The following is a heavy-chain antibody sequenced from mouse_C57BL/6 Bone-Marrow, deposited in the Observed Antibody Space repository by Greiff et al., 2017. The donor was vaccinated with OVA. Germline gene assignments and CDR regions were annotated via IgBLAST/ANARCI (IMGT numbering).Heavy chain of an antibody. J-gene: IGHJ3*01. D-gene: IGHD4-1*01. Sequence: EVKLQQSGPELVKPGASVKISCKAFGYTFTDYYMNWVKQSHGKSLEWIGDINPNNGGTSYNQKFKGKATLTVDKSSSTAYMELRSLTSEDSAVYYCARWDSSFAYWGQGTLVTVSA. CDR1: GYTFTDYY. CDR2: INPNNGGT. V-gene: IGHV1-26*01. CDR3: ARWDSSFAY.